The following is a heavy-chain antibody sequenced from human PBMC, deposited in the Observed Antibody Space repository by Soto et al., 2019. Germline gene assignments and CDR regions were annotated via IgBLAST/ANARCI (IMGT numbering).Heavy chain of an antibody. V-gene: IGHV4-39*02. CDR1: GEFVCGTLHY. J-gene: IGHJ4*02. Sequence: PSKTPSLTRIVSGEFVCGTLHYWGWIRQPPGKGLEWIGSIYYSGSTYYNPSLKSRVTISVDTSKNHFSLKLTSVTAADTAVYYCARPGGSGWFYFDSWGQGSLVTVSS. D-gene: IGHD6-13*01. CDR3: ARPGGSGWFYFDS. CDR2: IYYSGST.